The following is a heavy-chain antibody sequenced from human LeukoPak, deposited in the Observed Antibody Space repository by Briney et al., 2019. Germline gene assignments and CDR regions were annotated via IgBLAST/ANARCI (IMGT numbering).Heavy chain of an antibody. CDR2: IYYSGST. CDR3: AREFEAANYDY. D-gene: IGHD6-25*01. J-gene: IGHJ4*02. V-gene: IGHV4-30-4*01. CDR1: GGSISSGDYS. Sequence: SETLSLTCTVSGGSISSGDYSWSWIRQPPGKGLEWIGYIYYSGSTYYNPSLKSRVTISVDTSKNQFSLKLSSVTAADTAVYYCAREFEAANYDYWGQGTLVTVSS.